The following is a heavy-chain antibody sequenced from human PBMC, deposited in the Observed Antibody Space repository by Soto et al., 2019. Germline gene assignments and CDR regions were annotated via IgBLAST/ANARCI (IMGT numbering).Heavy chain of an antibody. CDR2: ISNDGSSK. CDR1: GFTFNSYA. V-gene: IGHV3-30-3*01. J-gene: IGHJ4*02. D-gene: IGHD2-8*02. CDR3: ARGSPYCAEPRGFDY. Sequence: QVQLVESGGGVVQPGRSLRLSCAASGFTFNSYAMHWVRQAPGKGLEWVAVISNDGSSKSYADSVKGRFTVSRDNSKNTVYLQMNSLRAEDTAVYSCARGSPYCAEPRGFDYWGQGTLVTVSS.